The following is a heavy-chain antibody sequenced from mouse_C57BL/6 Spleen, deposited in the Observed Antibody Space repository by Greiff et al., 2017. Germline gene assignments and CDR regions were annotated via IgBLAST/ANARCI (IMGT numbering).Heavy chain of an antibody. J-gene: IGHJ2*01. Sequence: VKLMESGAELVKPGASVKLSCKASGYTFTSYWMQWVKQRPGQGLEWIGEIDPSDSYTNYNQKFKGKATLTVDTSSSTAYMQLSSLTSEDSAVYYCARQNSLYYFDYWGQGTTLTVSS. CDR3: ARQNSLYYFDY. CDR2: IDPSDSYT. V-gene: IGHV1-50*01. CDR1: GYTFTSYW. D-gene: IGHD6-1*01.